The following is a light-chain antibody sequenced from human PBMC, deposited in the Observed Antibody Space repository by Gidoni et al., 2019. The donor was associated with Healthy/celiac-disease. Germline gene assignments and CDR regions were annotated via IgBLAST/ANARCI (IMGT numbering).Light chain of an antibody. CDR1: SSNIGSKY. J-gene: IGLJ3*02. Sequence: QSVLTQPPSASGTPGKRVTISCSGSSSNIGSKYVYWYQQLPGTAPTLLIYSNNQRPAVVPDRFSGSKSGTSASLAISGLRSEDEADYYCAAWDDSLSGRVFGGGTKLTVL. CDR3: AAWDDSLSGRV. CDR2: SNN. V-gene: IGLV1-47*02.